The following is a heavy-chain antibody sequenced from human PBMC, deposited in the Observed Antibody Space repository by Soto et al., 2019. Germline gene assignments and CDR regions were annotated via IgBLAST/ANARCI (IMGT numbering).Heavy chain of an antibody. CDR2: VTGGGHTT. J-gene: IGHJ6*02. Sequence: EAQLLESGGGFVQPGGSLRLSCAASGFTFSRYAMSWVRQAPGKGLEWVSTVTGGGHTTYNADSGNGRFTISREKSKNTISLPMNNLRAEDTAISYCASSSGALDGSGMDIWCPGTTVTVS. D-gene: IGHD1-1*01. CDR1: GFTFSRYA. CDR3: ASSSGALDGSGMDI. V-gene: IGHV3-23*01.